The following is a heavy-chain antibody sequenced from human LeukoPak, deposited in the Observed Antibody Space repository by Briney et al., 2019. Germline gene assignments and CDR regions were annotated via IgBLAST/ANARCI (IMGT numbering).Heavy chain of an antibody. CDR1: GFTFSSYW. CDR2: IRQDGSEK. Sequence: GGSLRLSCAASGFTFSSYWMSWVRQAPEKGLEWVANIRQDGSEKHYVDSVKGRFTISRDNAKNSLFLQMNSLRAEDTAVYYCAGEGPYSANDPSVWGQGTLVTVSS. V-gene: IGHV3-7*01. CDR3: AGEGPYSANDPSV. D-gene: IGHD5-12*01. J-gene: IGHJ4*02.